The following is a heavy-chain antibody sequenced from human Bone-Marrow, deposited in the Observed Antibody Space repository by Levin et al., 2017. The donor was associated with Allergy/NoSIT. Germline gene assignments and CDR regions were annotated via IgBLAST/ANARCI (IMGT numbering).Heavy chain of an antibody. CDR3: ARPLTSGYYLAFDQ. J-gene: IGHJ5*02. CDR1: GFTFGDYY. Sequence: PGGSLRLSCAASGFTFGDYYMTWIRQAPGKGLEWISYISSSGSTTHYADSVKGRFTISRDNARNSLYLQMNSLRVDDTAVYYCARPLTSGYYLAFDQWGQGILVTVSS. CDR2: ISSSGSTT. D-gene: IGHD3-3*01. V-gene: IGHV3-11*01.